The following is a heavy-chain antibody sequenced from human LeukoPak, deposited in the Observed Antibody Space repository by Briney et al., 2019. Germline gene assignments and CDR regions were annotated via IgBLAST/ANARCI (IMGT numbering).Heavy chain of an antibody. CDR3: AKVPPTIFGVVDDY. J-gene: IGHJ4*02. Sequence: GGSLRLSCAASRFTFSNYAMSWVRQAPGKGLEWVAVISYDGSNKYYADSVKGRFTISRDNSKNTLYLQMNSLRAEDTAVYYCAKVPPTIFGVVDDYWGQGTLVTVSS. V-gene: IGHV3-30*18. D-gene: IGHD3-3*01. CDR2: ISYDGSNK. CDR1: RFTFSNYA.